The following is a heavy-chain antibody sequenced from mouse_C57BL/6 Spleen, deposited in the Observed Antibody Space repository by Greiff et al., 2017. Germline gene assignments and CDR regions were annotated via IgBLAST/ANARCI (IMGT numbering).Heavy chain of an antibody. CDR3: ARPYYYGSSYNYFDN. V-gene: IGHV1-42*01. CDR2: GNPSTGGT. CDR1: GYSFTGYY. J-gene: IGHJ2*01. Sequence: EVKLVESGPELVKPGASVRISCKASGYSFTGYYMNWVKQSPEKSLKWIGEGNPSTGGTTYNQKFKSKATLTVDKSSSTAYMQLKSLTSEDSAVYYCARPYYYGSSYNYFDNWGQGTTLPVSS. D-gene: IGHD1-1*01.